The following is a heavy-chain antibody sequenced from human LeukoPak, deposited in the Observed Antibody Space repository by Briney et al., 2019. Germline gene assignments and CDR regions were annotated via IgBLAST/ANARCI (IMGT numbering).Heavy chain of an antibody. CDR1: GGSFSSYY. V-gene: IGHV4-59*08. Sequence: PSETLSLTCAVYGGSFSSYYWSWIRQPPGKGLEWIGYIYYSGSTNYNPSLKSRVTISVDTSKNQFSLKLSSVTAADTAVYYCARHRRDDILSYSYYGMDVWGQGTTVTVSS. CDR2: IYYSGST. J-gene: IGHJ6*02. D-gene: IGHD3-9*01. CDR3: ARHRRDDILSYSYYGMDV.